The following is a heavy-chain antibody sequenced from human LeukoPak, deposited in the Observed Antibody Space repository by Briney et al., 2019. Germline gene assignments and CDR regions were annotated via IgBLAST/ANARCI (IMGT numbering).Heavy chain of an antibody. CDR2: ISAYNGNT. V-gene: IGHV1-18*01. CDR1: GYTFTSYG. D-gene: IGHD6-6*01. Sequence: ASVKVSCKASGYTFTSYGISWVRQAPGQGLEWMGWISAYNGNTNYAQKLQGRVTMTTDTSTSTAYMELRSLRSDDTAVYYCARGSPIAARPGVPDYWGQGTLVTVSS. CDR3: ARGSPIAARPGVPDY. J-gene: IGHJ4*02.